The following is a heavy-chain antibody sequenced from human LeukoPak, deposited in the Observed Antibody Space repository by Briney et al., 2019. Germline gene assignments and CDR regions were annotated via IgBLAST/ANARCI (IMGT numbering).Heavy chain of an antibody. Sequence: SETLSLTCIVSGGSISSGSYYWAWIRQPPGKGLEWIGSIFYTGNNYFNPSLKSRVTISVDISKNHFSLKLSSVTAADTAVYYCATVAVAGNDFYFDYWGQGTLVTVSS. D-gene: IGHD6-19*01. J-gene: IGHJ4*02. CDR3: ATVAVAGNDFYFDY. V-gene: IGHV4-39*02. CDR1: GGSISSGSYY. CDR2: IFYTGNN.